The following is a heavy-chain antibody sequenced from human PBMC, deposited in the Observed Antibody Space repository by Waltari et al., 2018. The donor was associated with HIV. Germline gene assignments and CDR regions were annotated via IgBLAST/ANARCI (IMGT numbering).Heavy chain of an antibody. J-gene: IGHJ4*02. CDR2: IIPIFCTA. CDR1: GGTFSSYA. V-gene: IGHV1-69*01. Sequence: QVQLVQSGAEVKKPGSSVKVSCKASGGTFSSYAISWVRQAPGQGLEWMGGIIPIFCTANYAQKFQGRVTITADESTSTAYMELSSLRSEDTAVYYCASIYCSGGSCYRGGFDYWGQGTLVTVSS. CDR3: ASIYCSGGSCYRGGFDY. D-gene: IGHD2-15*01.